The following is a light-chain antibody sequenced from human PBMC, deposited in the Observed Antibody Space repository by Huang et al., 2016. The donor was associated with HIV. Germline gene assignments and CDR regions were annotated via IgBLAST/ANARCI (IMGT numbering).Light chain of an antibody. J-gene: IGKJ4*01. V-gene: IGKV2D-29*02. Sequence: DIVMTQTPLSLSVTPGQPASISCKSSQSLLYSDGKTYLYWYLQKPGQSPQLLIYEVSNASAGVPDRFSGGGSGTDFTLKISRVEAEDVGVYYCMQSIQLPLTFGGGTKVEIK. CDR1: QSLLYSDGKTY. CDR2: EVS. CDR3: MQSIQLPLT.